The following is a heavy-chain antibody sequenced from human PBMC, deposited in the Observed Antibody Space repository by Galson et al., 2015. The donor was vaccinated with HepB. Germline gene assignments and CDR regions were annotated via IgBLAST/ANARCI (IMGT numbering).Heavy chain of an antibody. CDR3: AHTPGDSSAYKNWFDT. V-gene: IGHV2-5*02. D-gene: IGHD3-22*01. CDR2: IYGDEDK. Sequence: PALVKPTQTLTLTCTFSGISFSPTGVGMGWFRQPPGKALEWLAVIYGDEDKRYSPSLQTRLTISKDTSKDQVVLILADMNPVDTGTYYCAHTPGDSSAYKNWFDTWGQGTPVTVSS. J-gene: IGHJ5*02. CDR1: GISFSPTGVG.